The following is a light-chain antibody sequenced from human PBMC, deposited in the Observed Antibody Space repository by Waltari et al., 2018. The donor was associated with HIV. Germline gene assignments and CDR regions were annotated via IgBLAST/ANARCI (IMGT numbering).Light chain of an antibody. Sequence: SSELTQDPAVSVALGQTVRITCQGDTLRSYYASWYQQRPGQAPVLVMYGKNDRPSVIPDRFSGSTSGNTASLTITGAQAADEADYYCHSRDSSGQHLVVFGGGTKLTVL. CDR3: HSRDSSGQHLVV. V-gene: IGLV3-19*01. CDR2: GKN. J-gene: IGLJ2*01. CDR1: TLRSYY.